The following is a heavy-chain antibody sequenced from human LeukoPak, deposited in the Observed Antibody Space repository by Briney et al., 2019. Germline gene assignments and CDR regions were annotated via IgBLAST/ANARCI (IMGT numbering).Heavy chain of an antibody. D-gene: IGHD6-25*01. CDR3: SSASSGQPDY. J-gene: IGHJ4*02. V-gene: IGHV3-21*01. CDR2: ISSSSSYI. CDR1: GFTFSSYS. Sequence: GGSLRLSCAASGFTFSSYSMNWVRQAPGKGLERVSSISSSSSYIYYAQPVKGRFIISRDNSNNMLFLEMNNLRLEDTAVYYCSSASSGQPDYWGQGTLVTVSS.